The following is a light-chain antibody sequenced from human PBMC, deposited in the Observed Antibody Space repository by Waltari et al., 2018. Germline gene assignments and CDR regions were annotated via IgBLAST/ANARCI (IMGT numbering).Light chain of an antibody. J-gene: IGKJ4*01. V-gene: IGKV1-39*01. CDR2: AAS. CDR1: QSISSH. Sequence: DIQMTQSPSSLSASVGDRVTITCRASQSISSHLNWYQQKPGEAPKLLIFAASSLQSGVQSRFSGSESGTDFTLTISSLQPEDFATYYCQQSYSTPLTFGGGTKVEIK. CDR3: QQSYSTPLT.